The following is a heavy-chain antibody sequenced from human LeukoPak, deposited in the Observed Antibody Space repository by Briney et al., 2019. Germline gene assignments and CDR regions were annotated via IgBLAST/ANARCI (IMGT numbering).Heavy chain of an antibody. CDR1: GGPISSYY. Sequence: SETLSLTCTVSGGPISSYYWSWIRQPAGKGLEWIGRIYTSGSTNYNPSLKSRATISVDTSKNQFSLKLTSVTAADTAVYYCARETSQKGAHYMDVWGKGTTVTISS. V-gene: IGHV4-4*07. CDR2: IYTSGST. CDR3: ARETSQKGAHYMDV. D-gene: IGHD3-16*01. J-gene: IGHJ6*03.